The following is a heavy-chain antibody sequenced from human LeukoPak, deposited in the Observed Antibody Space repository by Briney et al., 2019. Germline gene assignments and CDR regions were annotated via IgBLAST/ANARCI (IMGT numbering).Heavy chain of an antibody. J-gene: IGHJ3*02. CDR2: INHSGST. CDR3: ARPKSFYRPRGHYYDSSGYDDAFDI. D-gene: IGHD3-22*01. V-gene: IGHV4-38-2*02. CDR1: GYSISSGYY. Sequence: PSETLSLTCTVSGYSISSGYYWGWIRPPPGEGLEWIGEINHSGSTNYNPSLKSRVTISVDTSKNQFSLKLSSVTAADTAVYYCARPKSFYRPRGHYYDSSGYDDAFDIWGQGTMVTVSS.